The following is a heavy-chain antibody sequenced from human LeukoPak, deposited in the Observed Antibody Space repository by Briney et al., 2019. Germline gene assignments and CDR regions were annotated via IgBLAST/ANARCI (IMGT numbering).Heavy chain of an antibody. CDR2: ISGSGGST. V-gene: IGHV3-23*01. Sequence: GGSLRLSCAASGFTFSSYAMSWVRQAPGKGLEWVSSISGSGGSTYYADSVKGRFTISRDNSKNTLYLQMNSLRAEDTAVYYCAKRSNSGSYLYFDYWGQGTLVTVSS. J-gene: IGHJ4*02. D-gene: IGHD1-26*01. CDR1: GFTFSSYA. CDR3: AKRSNSGSYLYFDY.